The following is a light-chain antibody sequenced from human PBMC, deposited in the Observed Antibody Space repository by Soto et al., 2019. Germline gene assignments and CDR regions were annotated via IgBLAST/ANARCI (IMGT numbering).Light chain of an antibody. CDR2: GNY. J-gene: IGLJ1*01. CDR1: SSTIGSNY. V-gene: IGLV1-47*02. CDR3: AAWDDSLSGSFV. Sequence: QSALTQPPSASGTPGQRGTISCSGSSSTIGSNYVYWYQQLPGTAPTLLLYGNYQRPTGVPDRFSGSTSGTSAALAISGLRSEDEADYFCAAWDDSLSGSFVFATGTKVTVL.